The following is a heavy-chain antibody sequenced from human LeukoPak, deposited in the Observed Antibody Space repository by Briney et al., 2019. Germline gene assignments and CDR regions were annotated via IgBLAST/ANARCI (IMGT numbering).Heavy chain of an antibody. V-gene: IGHV4-59*01. CDR2: IYYSGST. CDR1: GGSISSYY. Sequence: SETLSLTCTVSGGSISSYYWSWIRQPPGKGLEWIGYIYYSGSTNYNPSLKSRVTISVDTSKNQFSLKLSSVTAADTAVYYCARGGGGSYWAAHYGMDVWGQGTTVTASS. CDR3: ARGGGGSYWAAHYGMDV. J-gene: IGHJ6*02. D-gene: IGHD1-26*01.